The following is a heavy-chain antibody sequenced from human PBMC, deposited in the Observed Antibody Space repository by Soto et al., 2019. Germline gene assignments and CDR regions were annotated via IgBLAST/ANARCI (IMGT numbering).Heavy chain of an antibody. V-gene: IGHV4-4*02. CDR1: GDSISSDKW. CDR3: ARGGDWQFDY. Sequence: QVQLQESGPGLVKPSGALSLTCAVSGDSISSDKWWSWVRQPPGEGLEWIGEIHHSGRTNYNPSLKSRVTILVEKSKNQVSLGLSSMTAADTAVYYCARGGDWQFDYWGQGTLVTVSS. D-gene: IGHD2-21*02. CDR2: IHHSGRT. J-gene: IGHJ4*02.